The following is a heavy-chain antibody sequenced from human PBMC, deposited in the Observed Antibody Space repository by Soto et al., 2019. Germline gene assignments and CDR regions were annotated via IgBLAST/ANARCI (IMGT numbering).Heavy chain of an antibody. Sequence: GVYLRLSCTTSGFPFTSYNMHWVRQAPGKGLEWVATFWYDASGQKYADSVKGRFTISRDPSRGTLYLLMNSLTADDTALYYWVLGSWNQYSFDFWGQEMVVTLPS. J-gene: IGHJ4*02. CDR2: FWYDASGQ. CDR3: VLGSWNQYSFDF. D-gene: IGHD6-13*01. V-gene: IGHV3-33*08. CDR1: GFPFTSYN.